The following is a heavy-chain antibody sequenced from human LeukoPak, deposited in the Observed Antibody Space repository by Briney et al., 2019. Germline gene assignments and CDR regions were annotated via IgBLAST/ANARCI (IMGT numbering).Heavy chain of an antibody. CDR1: GGSFSGYH. V-gene: IGHV4-34*01. CDR2: VSQSGGA. D-gene: IGHD4-23*01. CDR3: AGSYGGNAVGPFDI. Sequence: SETLSLTCAVSGGSFSGYHCSWIRQTPGKGLEWIGEVSQSGGASYNPSLKSRVTISVETSKNHFSLKLTSATAADTAMYYCAGSYGGNAVGPFDIWGRGTMVTVSS. J-gene: IGHJ3*02.